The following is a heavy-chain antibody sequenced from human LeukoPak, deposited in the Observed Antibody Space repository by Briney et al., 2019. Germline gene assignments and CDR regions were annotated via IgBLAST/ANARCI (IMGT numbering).Heavy chain of an antibody. CDR1: GYAFTSYG. D-gene: IGHD6-13*01. J-gene: IGHJ3*02. CDR3: ARDPPSSWFDAFDI. V-gene: IGHV1-18*01. Sequence: ASVKVSCKASGYAFTSYGISWVRQAPGQGLEWMGWISAYNGNTNYAQKLQGRVTMTTDTSTSTAYMELRSLRSDDTAVYYCARDPPSSWFDAFDIWGQGTMVTVSS. CDR2: ISAYNGNT.